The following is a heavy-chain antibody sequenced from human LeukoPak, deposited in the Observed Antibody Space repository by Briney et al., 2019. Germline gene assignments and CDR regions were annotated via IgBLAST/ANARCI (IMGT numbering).Heavy chain of an antibody. V-gene: IGHV3-23*01. CDR1: GFTFSSYA. CDR2: ISGSGGTT. D-gene: IGHD2-2*01. CDR3: AKDGCSSTNCYGAFDI. J-gene: IGHJ3*02. Sequence: PGGSLRLSCAASGFTFSSYAINWVRQAPGKGLEWVSGISGSGGTTYYADSVRGRFTISRANSKNTLYLQMNSLRAEDTAVYYCAKDGCSSTNCYGAFDIWGQGTMVTVSS.